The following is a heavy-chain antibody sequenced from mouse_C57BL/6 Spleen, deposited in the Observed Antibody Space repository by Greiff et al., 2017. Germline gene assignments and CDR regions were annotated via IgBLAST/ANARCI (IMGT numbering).Heavy chain of an antibody. D-gene: IGHD1-1*01. Sequence: QVQLQQPGAELVKPGASVKLSCQASGYNFNSYWMHWVKQRPGQGLEWIGMIHPNSGSTNYNEKVKSKATLTVDKSSSTAYMQLSSLTSEDSAVYYCARGGTTVVDYAMDYWGQGTSVTVSS. CDR3: ARGGTTVVDYAMDY. V-gene: IGHV1-64*01. CDR1: GYNFNSYW. CDR2: IHPNSGST. J-gene: IGHJ4*01.